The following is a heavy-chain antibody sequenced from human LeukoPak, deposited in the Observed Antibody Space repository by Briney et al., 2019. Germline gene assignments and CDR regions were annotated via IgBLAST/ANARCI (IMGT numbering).Heavy chain of an antibody. CDR3: ARDLAAAGIKASDYYYMDV. CDR2: IYTSGST. J-gene: IGHJ6*03. CDR1: GDSISSYY. Sequence: SQTLVLTCAVSGDSISSYYWSWVRQPAGRGLEWIGRIYTSGSTNYDPSLNSRVTMSVDTSKTPVSLTLRSVTAADTAVYYCARDLAAAGIKASDYYYMDVWGKGTTVTVSS. D-gene: IGHD6-13*01. V-gene: IGHV4-4*07.